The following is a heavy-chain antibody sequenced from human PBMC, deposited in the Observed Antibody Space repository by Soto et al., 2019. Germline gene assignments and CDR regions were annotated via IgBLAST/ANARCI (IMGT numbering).Heavy chain of an antibody. CDR2: IGTAGDT. D-gene: IGHD2-15*01. CDR3: ARGKSGYCSGGSCYFPRSFDY. V-gene: IGHV3-13*01. J-gene: IGHJ4*02. CDR1: GFTFSSYD. Sequence: EVQLVESGGGLVQPGGSLRLSCAASGFTFSSYDMHWVRQATGKGLEWVSAIGTAGDTYYPGSVKGRFTISRENAKNSLYLQMNSLRAGDPAVYYCARGKSGYCSGGSCYFPRSFDYWGQGTLVTVSS.